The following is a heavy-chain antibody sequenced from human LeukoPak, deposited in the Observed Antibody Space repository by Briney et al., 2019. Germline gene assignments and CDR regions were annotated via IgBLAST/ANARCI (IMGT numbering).Heavy chain of an antibody. CDR1: GFTFSDYY. Sequence: GGSLRLSCAASGFTFSDYYMSWIRQAPGKGLEWVSYTSSTGDTIYYADSVRGRFTISRDNAKNTLYLQMNSLRAEDTAVYYCARVVEYCSSTGCNYWYFDLWGRGTLVTVSS. J-gene: IGHJ2*01. D-gene: IGHD2-2*01. CDR3: ARVVEYCSSTGCNYWYFDL. V-gene: IGHV3-11*04. CDR2: TSSTGDTI.